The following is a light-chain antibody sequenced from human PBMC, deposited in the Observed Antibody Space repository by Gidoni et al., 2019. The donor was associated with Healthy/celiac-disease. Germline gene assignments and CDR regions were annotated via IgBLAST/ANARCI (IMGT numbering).Light chain of an antibody. J-gene: IGLJ3*02. CDR1: KIGSKS. CDR3: QVWDSSSDHWV. CDR2: YDS. V-gene: IGLV3-21*04. Sequence: YVLTQPPSVSVAPGKTARITWGGNKIGSKSVPVYHQKPGQAPVLVIYYDSDRPSGIPERFSGSNSGNTAPLTISRVEAGDEADYYCQVWDSSSDHWVFGGGTKLTVL.